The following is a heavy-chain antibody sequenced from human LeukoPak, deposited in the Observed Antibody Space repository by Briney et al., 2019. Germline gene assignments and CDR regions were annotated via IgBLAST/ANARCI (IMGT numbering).Heavy chain of an antibody. CDR3: AKDQWLVLYAFDI. CDR2: ISGSGGST. CDR1: GSTFSSYA. D-gene: IGHD6-19*01. Sequence: GGSLRLSCAASGSTFSSYAMSWVRQAPGKGLEWVSAISGSGGSTYYADSVKGRFTISRDNSKNTLYLQMNSLRAEDTAVYYCAKDQWLVLYAFDIWGQGTMVTVSS. V-gene: IGHV3-23*01. J-gene: IGHJ3*02.